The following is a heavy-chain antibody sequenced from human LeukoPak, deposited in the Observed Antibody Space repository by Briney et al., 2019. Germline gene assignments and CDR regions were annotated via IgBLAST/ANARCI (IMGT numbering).Heavy chain of an antibody. D-gene: IGHD3-10*01. CDR2: IYDSGST. CDR3: ARVGYYYGSGSLEDAFDI. J-gene: IGHJ3*02. CDR1: GGSISSGGYS. V-gene: IGHV4-30-2*01. Sequence: SETLSLTCAVSGGSISSGGYSWSWIRQPPGKGLEWIGYIYDSGSTYYNPSLKSRVTISVDRSKNQFSLKLSSVTAADTAVYYCARVGYYYGSGSLEDAFDIWGQGTMVTVSS.